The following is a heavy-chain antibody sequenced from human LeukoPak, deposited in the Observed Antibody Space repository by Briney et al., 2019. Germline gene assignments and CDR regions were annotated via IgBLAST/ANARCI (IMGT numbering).Heavy chain of an antibody. J-gene: IGHJ4*02. V-gene: IGHV1-18*01. CDR1: GYTFTIYG. Sequence: GASVKVSCKASGYTFTIYGITWVRQAPGQGLEWMGWISTYNGNTNYAQRLQGRVTMTTDTSTSTAYMELRSLRSDDTAVYYCAREADGVMPYFDYWGQGTLVTVSS. CDR3: AREADGVMPYFDY. D-gene: IGHD3-16*01. CDR2: ISTYNGNT.